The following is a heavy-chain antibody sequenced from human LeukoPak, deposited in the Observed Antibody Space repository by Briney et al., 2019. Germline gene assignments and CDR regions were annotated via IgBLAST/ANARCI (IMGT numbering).Heavy chain of an antibody. Sequence: SGGSLGLSCAASGFPFSRYSMNCVRQTTGKGLEWVSSISSSSSYIFYADSVKGRFTMSRDNAKKSLFLQMNSLRAEDTSVYYCARDYGDYEPGGHHYYYYYMDVWGKGTTVTVSS. J-gene: IGHJ6*03. CDR3: ARDYGDYEPGGHHYYYYYMDV. CDR2: ISSSSSYI. CDR1: GFPFSRYS. D-gene: IGHD4-17*01. V-gene: IGHV3-21*01.